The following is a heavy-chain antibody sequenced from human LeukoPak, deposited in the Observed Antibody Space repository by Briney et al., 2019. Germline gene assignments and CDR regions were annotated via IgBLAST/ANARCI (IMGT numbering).Heavy chain of an antibody. CDR3: ASRGYSGLDY. Sequence: SETLSLTCAVSGGSISSSNWWTWVRQPPGKGLEWVGEIYHSASTDYNPSLKSRVTISVDKSNNQFSLRLSSVTAADTAVYYCASRGYSGLDYWGQGTLATVSS. D-gene: IGHD5-12*01. J-gene: IGHJ4*02. CDR1: GGSISSSNW. V-gene: IGHV4-4*02. CDR2: IYHSAST.